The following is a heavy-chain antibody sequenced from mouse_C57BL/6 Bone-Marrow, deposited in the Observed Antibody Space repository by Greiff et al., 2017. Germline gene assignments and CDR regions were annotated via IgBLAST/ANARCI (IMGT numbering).Heavy chain of an antibody. J-gene: IGHJ2*01. CDR2: IYPRSGNT. CDR1: GYTFTSYG. Sequence: QVQLQQSGAELARPGASVKLSCKASGYTFTSYGISWVQQRTGQGLEWIGEIYPRSGNTYYNEKFKGTATLTADKSSSTAYMELRSLTSEDSTVDFCAREIDYYYGSRDYWGQGTTLTVSS. CDR3: AREIDYYYGSRDY. V-gene: IGHV1-81*01. D-gene: IGHD1-1*01.